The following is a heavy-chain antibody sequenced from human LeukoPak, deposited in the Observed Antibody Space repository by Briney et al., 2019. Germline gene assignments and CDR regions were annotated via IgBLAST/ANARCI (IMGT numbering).Heavy chain of an antibody. D-gene: IGHD5-18*01. CDR1: GGSISSGGYY. CDR2: IYHSGST. Sequence: SETLSLTCTVSGGSISSGGYYWSWIRQPPGKGLEWIGYIYHSGSTYYNPSLKSRVTISVDTSKNQFSLKLSSVTAADTAVYYCARGNVDTAMMSHAFDIWGQGTMVTVSS. CDR3: ARGNVDTAMMSHAFDI. J-gene: IGHJ3*02. V-gene: IGHV4-61*08.